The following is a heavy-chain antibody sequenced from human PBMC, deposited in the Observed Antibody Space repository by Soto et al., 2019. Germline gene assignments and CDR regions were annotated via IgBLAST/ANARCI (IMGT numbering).Heavy chain of an antibody. V-gene: IGHV3-30*18. Sequence: GGSLRLSCAASGFTFSSYGMHWVRQAPGKGLEWVAVISYDGSNKNYADSWKGRLTMSRDNSKNTLYMQMNSLRAEDTAVYYCAKDRNHYYDRNEYYFDYWGQGTLVTVSS. CDR1: GFTFSSYG. J-gene: IGHJ4*02. CDR3: AKDRNHYYDRNEYYFDY. D-gene: IGHD3-22*01. CDR2: ISYDGSNK.